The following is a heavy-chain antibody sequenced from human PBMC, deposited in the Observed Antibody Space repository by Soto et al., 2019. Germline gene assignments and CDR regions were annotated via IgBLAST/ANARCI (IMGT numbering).Heavy chain of an antibody. Sequence: PGGSLRLSCAASGFSFRDHSMNWVRQAPGKGLEWISYIRGTTTISYADSVKGRFTISRDNAENSLYLQMNSLRDEDTAVYYCARDLSWAFDYWGHGALVTVSS. J-gene: IGHJ4*01. CDR3: ARDLSWAFDY. CDR1: GFSFRDHS. D-gene: IGHD6-13*01. CDR2: IRGTTTI. V-gene: IGHV3-48*02.